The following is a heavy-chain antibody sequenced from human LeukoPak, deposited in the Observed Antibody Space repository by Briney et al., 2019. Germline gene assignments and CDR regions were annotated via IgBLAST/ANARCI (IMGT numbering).Heavy chain of an antibody. CDR1: GYSISSGYY. V-gene: IGHV4-38-2*02. D-gene: IGHD3-10*01. Sequence: SETLSLTCTVSGYSISSGYYWGWIRQPPGKGLEWIGSIYHSGSTYYNPSLKSRVTISVDTSKNQFSLKLSSVTAADTAVYYCARWDYGSETYGLDYWGQGTLVTVSS. CDR2: IYHSGST. J-gene: IGHJ4*02. CDR3: ARWDYGSETYGLDY.